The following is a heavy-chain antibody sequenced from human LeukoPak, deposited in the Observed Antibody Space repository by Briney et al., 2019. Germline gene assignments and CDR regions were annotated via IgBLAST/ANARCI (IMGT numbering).Heavy chain of an antibody. J-gene: IGHJ4*02. Sequence: KPSETLSLTCAVYGGSFSGYYWSWIRQPPGKGLEWIGEINHSGSTNYNPSLKSRVTISVDTSKNQFSLKLSSVTAADTAAYYCARACSGGSCYLDYWGQGTLVTVSS. CDR2: INHSGST. CDR1: GGSFSGYY. CDR3: ARACSGGSCYLDY. V-gene: IGHV4-34*01. D-gene: IGHD2-15*01.